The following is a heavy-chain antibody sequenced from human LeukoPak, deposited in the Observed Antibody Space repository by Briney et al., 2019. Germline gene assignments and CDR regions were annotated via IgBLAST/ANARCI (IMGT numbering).Heavy chain of an antibody. CDR3: ARDRQRDGYNWFDP. Sequence: GGSLRLSCAASGFTFSDYYMSWIRQAPGKGLEWVSYISSSGSTIYYADSVKGRFTISRDNAKNSLYLQMNSLRAEDTAVYYCARDRQRDGYNWFDPWGQGTLVTVSS. V-gene: IGHV3-11*01. CDR1: GFTFSDYY. CDR2: ISSSGSTI. D-gene: IGHD5-24*01. J-gene: IGHJ5*02.